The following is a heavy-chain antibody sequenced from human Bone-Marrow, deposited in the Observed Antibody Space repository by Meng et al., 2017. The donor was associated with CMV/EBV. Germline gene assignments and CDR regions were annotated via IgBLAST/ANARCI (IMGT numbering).Heavy chain of an antibody. D-gene: IGHD3-3*01. CDR1: GYTFTGYY. V-gene: IGHV1-2*02. CDR2: INPSSGGT. J-gene: IGHJ6*02. CDR3: ARAHPYDFWSGSV. Sequence: ASVKVSCKASGYTFTGYYMHWVRQAPGQGPEWMGWINPSSGGTKNAQKFQGRVTMTSDTSISTAYMELSRLRSDDTAVYFCARAHPYDFWSGSVWGQGTTVTVSS.